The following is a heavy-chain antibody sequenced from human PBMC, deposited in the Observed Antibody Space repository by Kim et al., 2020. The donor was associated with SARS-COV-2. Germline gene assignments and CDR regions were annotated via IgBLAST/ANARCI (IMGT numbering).Heavy chain of an antibody. Sequence: ASVKVSCKASGYTFTSYAMHWVRQAAGQRLEWMGWINAGNGNTKYSQKFQGRVTITRDTSASTAYMELSSLRSEDTAVYYCARRLGTTVTTDSWYFDLWGRGTLVTVSS. CDR3: ARRLGTTVTTDSWYFDL. V-gene: IGHV1-3*01. D-gene: IGHD4-17*01. CDR1: GYTFTSYA. CDR2: INAGNGNT. J-gene: IGHJ2*01.